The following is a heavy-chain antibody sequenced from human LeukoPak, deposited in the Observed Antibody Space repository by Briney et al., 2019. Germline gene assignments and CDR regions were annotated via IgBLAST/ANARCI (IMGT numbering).Heavy chain of an antibody. CDR3: ARDPRDLRDYYFDY. CDR2: IYHSGST. Sequence: PSETLSLTCTVSGYSISRGYYWGWIRQPPGKGLEWIGSIYHSGSTSYNPSLKSRVTISVDTSMNQFSLKLISVTAADTALYYCARDPRDLRDYYFDYWGQGTLVTVSS. CDR1: GYSISRGYY. J-gene: IGHJ4*02. D-gene: IGHD3-16*01. V-gene: IGHV4-38-2*02.